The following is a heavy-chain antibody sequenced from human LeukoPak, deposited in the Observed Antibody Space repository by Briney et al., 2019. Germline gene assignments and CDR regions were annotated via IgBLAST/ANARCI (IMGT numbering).Heavy chain of an antibody. CDR3: ARDGDYSGYDWGGLFDY. V-gene: IGHV1-69*01. J-gene: IGHJ4*02. CDR1: GGTFSSYA. CDR2: IIPIFGTA. D-gene: IGHD5-12*01. Sequence: SVKVSCKASGGTFSSYAISWVRQAPGQGLEWMGGIIPIFGTANYAQKFQGGVTITADESTSTAYMELSSLRSEDTAVYYCARDGDYSGYDWGGLFDYWGQGTLVTVSS.